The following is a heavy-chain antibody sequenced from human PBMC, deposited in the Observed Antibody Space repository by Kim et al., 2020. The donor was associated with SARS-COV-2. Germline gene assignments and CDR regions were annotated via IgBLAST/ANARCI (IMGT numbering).Heavy chain of an antibody. CDR1: GFTFSSYS. CDR2: ISSSSSYI. D-gene: IGHD4-17*01. Sequence: GGSLRLSCAASGFTFSSYSMNWVRQAPGKGLEWVSSISSSSSYIYYADSVKGRFTISRDNAKNSLYLQMNSLRAEDTAVYYCARGLRGYGDYEGWNAFDILGQGTMVTVSS. J-gene: IGHJ3*02. V-gene: IGHV3-21*01. CDR3: ARGLRGYGDYEGWNAFDI.